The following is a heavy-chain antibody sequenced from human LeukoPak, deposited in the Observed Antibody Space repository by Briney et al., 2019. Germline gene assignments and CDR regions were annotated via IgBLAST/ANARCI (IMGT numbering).Heavy chain of an antibody. D-gene: IGHD3-16*01. CDR3: ARGGSKSPPGTSYYFDY. Sequence: GRSLRLSCAASGFTFSTYGMHWVRQAPGEGLEWVAVIWYDGSNKYYADSVKGRFTISRDNSKNMLYLEMDSLRAEDTALYHCARGGSKSPPGTSYYFDYWGQGTLVTVSS. CDR1: GFTFSTYG. V-gene: IGHV3-33*01. J-gene: IGHJ4*02. CDR2: IWYDGSNK.